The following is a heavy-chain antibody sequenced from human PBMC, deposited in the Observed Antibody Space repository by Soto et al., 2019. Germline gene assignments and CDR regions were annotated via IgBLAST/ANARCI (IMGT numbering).Heavy chain of an antibody. CDR3: AIRGLSKSEVRGYFDY. Sequence: PVWSLRLSCAASGFTFSSYDMTWVRQAPGKGLEWVSAISGSGGSTNYGDSVKGRSIISRDNSKNTLFMQMNSLRVEDTAVYYCAIRGLSKSEVRGYFDYWGRGALVTVSS. CDR2: ISGSGGST. V-gene: IGHV3-23*01. D-gene: IGHD3-10*01. CDR1: GFTFSSYD. J-gene: IGHJ4*02.